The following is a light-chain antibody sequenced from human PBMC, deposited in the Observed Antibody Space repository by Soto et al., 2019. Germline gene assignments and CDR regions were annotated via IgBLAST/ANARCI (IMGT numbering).Light chain of an antibody. CDR1: QTISSS. Sequence: EIGMTQSPSTLSVSPGERATLSCWASQTISSSLAWYQQKPGQAPRLLIYDTSSRASGIPDRFSGSGSGTDFTLTISRLETEDFAVFYCQQYGTSEIILGQGTRLEIK. J-gene: IGKJ5*01. V-gene: IGKV3-20*01. CDR3: QQYGTSEII. CDR2: DTS.